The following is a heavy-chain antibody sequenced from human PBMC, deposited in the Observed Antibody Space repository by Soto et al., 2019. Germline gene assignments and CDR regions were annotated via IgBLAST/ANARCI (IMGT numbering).Heavy chain of an antibody. D-gene: IGHD3-10*02. J-gene: IGHJ5*01. V-gene: IGHV4-61*01. CDR2: VYYSGTT. CDR3: ARRTPFVRGTSIVPTCFHP. CDR1: GGSVNSGKYY. Sequence: SETLSLTCTVSGGSVNSGKYYWTWIRQPPGKGLEWMGYVYYSGTTSYNPSLKSRITMSVDTSKNQFSLKVNSVTAADTAVYFCARRTPFVRGTSIVPTCFHPCGQATLVTVSS.